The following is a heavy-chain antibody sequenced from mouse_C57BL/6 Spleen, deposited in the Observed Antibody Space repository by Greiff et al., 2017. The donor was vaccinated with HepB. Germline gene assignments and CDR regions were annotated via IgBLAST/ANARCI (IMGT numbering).Heavy chain of an antibody. CDR2: IYPRDGST. J-gene: IGHJ1*03. CDR1: GYTFTDHT. Sequence: VQLQQSDAELVKPGASVKISCKVSGYTFTDHTIHWMKQRPEQGLEWIGYIYPRDGSTKYNEKFKGKATLTADKSSSTAYMQINSLTSEDSAVYFCARWDYGNYGGFDVWGTGTTVTVSS. V-gene: IGHV1-78*01. D-gene: IGHD2-1*01. CDR3: ARWDYGNYGGFDV.